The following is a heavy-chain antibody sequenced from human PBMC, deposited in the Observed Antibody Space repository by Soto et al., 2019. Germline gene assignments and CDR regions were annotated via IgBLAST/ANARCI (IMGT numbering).Heavy chain of an antibody. CDR3: ARDPGPTGAAAGRVGWFDP. V-gene: IGHV1-3*01. CDR2: INAGNGNT. J-gene: IGHJ5*02. CDR1: GYTFTSYA. D-gene: IGHD6-13*01. Sequence: QVQLVQSGAEVKKPGASVKVSCKASGYTFTSYAMHWVRQAPGQRLEWMGWINAGNGNTKYSQKFQGRVTITRDTSASTAYMELSSLRSEDTAVYYCARDPGPTGAAAGRVGWFDPWGQGTLVTVSS.